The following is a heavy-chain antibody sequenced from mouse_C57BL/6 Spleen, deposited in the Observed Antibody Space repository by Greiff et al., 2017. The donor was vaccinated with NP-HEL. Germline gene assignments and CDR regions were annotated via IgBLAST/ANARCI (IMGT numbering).Heavy chain of an antibody. Sequence: EVQLVESGGGLVQPKGSLKLSCAASGFSFNTYAMNWVRQAPGKGLEWVARIRSKSNNYATYYADSVKDRFTISRDDSESMLYLQMNNLKTEDTAMYYCVRHSYYYGSSYGFDYWGQGTTLTVSS. CDR2: IRSKSNNYAT. CDR3: VRHSYYYGSSYGFDY. CDR1: GFSFNTYA. V-gene: IGHV10-1*01. D-gene: IGHD1-1*01. J-gene: IGHJ2*01.